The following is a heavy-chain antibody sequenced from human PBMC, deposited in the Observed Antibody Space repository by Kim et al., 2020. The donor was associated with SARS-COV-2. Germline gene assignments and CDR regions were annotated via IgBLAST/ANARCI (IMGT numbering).Heavy chain of an antibody. J-gene: IGHJ4*02. Sequence: GGSLRLSCAASGFTFSSYSMNWVRQAPGKGLEWVSSISSSSSYIYYADSVKGRFTISRDNAKNSLYLQMNSLRAEDTAVYYCARELKVRGASDYWGQGTLVTVSS. CDR1: GFTFSSYS. V-gene: IGHV3-21*01. CDR2: ISSSSSYI. D-gene: IGHD3-10*01. CDR3: ARELKVRGASDY.